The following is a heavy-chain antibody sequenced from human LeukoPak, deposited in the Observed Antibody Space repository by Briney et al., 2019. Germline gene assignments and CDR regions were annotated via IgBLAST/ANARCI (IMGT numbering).Heavy chain of an antibody. V-gene: IGHV4-59*01. J-gene: IGHJ4*02. Sequence: SGTLSLTCTVSGASISSYYWSWIRQPPGKGLEWIGYIYSSGTTSYNPSLRRRVTISVDTSKNQFSLKLSSVTAADTAVYYCARSEYDILTGYYPSYFNYWGQGTLVTVSS. CDR1: GASISSYY. D-gene: IGHD3-9*01. CDR3: ARSEYDILTGYYPSYFNY. CDR2: IYSSGTT.